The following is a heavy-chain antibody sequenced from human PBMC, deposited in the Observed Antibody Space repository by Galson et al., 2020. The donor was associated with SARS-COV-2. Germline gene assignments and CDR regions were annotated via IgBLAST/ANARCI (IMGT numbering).Heavy chain of an antibody. Sequence: LSLTCAASGFTFSSYAMSWVRQAPGKGLEWVSAIRGSGGSTYYADSVKGRFTISRDNSKNTLYLQMNSLRAEDTAVYYCAKDIRGIYDSSGYYSGDAFDIWGQGTMVTVSS. CDR2: IRGSGGST. CDR3: AKDIRGIYDSSGYYSGDAFDI. CDR1: GFTFSSYA. J-gene: IGHJ3*02. D-gene: IGHD3-22*01. V-gene: IGHV3-23*01.